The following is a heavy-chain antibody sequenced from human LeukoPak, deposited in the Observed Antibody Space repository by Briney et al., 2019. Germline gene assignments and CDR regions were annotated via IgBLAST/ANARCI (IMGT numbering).Heavy chain of an antibody. Sequence: GASVKVSCKAFGYTFTNYGITWLRQAPGQGLEWMGWVSPSSGHTNYTQNLQDRVTMTTDTSTSTAYMELRSLRSDDTAVYYCARVGAYGDYEGPWGQGTLVTVSS. V-gene: IGHV1-18*01. CDR3: ARVGAYGDYEGP. CDR1: GYTFTNYG. J-gene: IGHJ5*02. D-gene: IGHD4-17*01. CDR2: VSPSSGHT.